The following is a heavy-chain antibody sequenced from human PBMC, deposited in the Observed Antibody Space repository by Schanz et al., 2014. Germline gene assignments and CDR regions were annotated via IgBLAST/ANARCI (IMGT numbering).Heavy chain of an antibody. V-gene: IGHV1-18*01. CDR2: ISAFDDKT. J-gene: IGHJ3*01. Sequence: QLMQSGSEVRKPGASVKVSCQASGYTFAGHAVHWVRQAPGQGPEWMGWISAFDDKTDYAQNFQGRLIMTTDTSTTTVYMELRGLRSDDTAVYYCARETTIITGGAFDVWGQGTMVTVSS. CDR1: GYTFAGHA. D-gene: IGHD3-9*01. CDR3: ARETTIITGGAFDV.